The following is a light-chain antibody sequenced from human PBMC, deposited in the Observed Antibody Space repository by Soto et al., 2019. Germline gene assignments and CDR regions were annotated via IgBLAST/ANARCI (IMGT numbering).Light chain of an antibody. J-gene: IGKJ5*01. CDR3: QQYKNWPL. V-gene: IGKV3-15*01. CDR1: QSVSSN. Sequence: EVVMTQTSASLSESPEKRATLSCRASQSVSSNLAWYQQKPGQAPRLLLYGASTRATGIPARFSGSGGGTVFTLTISSVQSEDFAFYYCQQYKNWPLFCQGTRLEI. CDR2: GAS.